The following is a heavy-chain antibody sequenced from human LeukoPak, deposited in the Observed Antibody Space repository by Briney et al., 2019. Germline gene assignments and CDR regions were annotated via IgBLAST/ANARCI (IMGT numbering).Heavy chain of an antibody. V-gene: IGHV3-23*01. J-gene: IGHJ6*03. CDR1: GFTFSNYW. Sequence: GGSLRLSCAASGFTFSNYWMNWVRQAPGKGPEWVSAISGSGGSTYYADSVKGRFTISRDNSKNTLYLQMNSLRAEDTAVYYCARATHYYGSGSYYLGYYYYYYMDVWGKGTTVTVSS. CDR3: ARATHYYGSGSYYLGYYYYYYMDV. D-gene: IGHD3-10*01. CDR2: ISGSGGST.